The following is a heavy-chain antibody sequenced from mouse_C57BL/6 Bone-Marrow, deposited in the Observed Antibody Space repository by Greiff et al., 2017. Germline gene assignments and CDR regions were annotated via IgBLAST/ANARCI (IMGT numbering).Heavy chain of an antibody. V-gene: IGHV5-17*01. D-gene: IGHD1-1*01. CDR2: ISSGSSTI. CDR1: GFTFSDYG. J-gene: IGHJ3*01. Sequence: EVKLMESGGGLVKPGGSLKLSCAASGFTFSDYGMHWVRQAPEKGLEWVAYISSGSSTIYYADTVKGRFTISRDNAKNTLFLQMTSLRSEDTAMYYCARNLLLRYPLAYWGQGTLVTVSA. CDR3: ARNLLLRYPLAY.